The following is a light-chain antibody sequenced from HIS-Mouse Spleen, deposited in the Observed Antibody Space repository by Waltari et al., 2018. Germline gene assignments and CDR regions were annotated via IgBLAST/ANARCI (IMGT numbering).Light chain of an antibody. CDR2: DDS. CDR3: YSTDSSGNHRV. CDR1: AFPKQY. V-gene: IGLV3-10*01. J-gene: IGLJ2*01. Sequence: SYELTPPPSVSVSPGQKARNTCCGDAFPKQYAYWYQQKSAHAPVLFIYDDSKRPSGIPARFSGSSSGTMATLTISGAQVEDEADYYCYSTDSSGNHRVFGGGTKLTVL.